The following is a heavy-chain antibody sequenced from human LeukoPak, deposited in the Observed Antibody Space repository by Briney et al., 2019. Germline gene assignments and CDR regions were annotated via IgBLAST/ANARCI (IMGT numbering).Heavy chain of an antibody. J-gene: IGHJ4*02. D-gene: IGHD6-13*01. V-gene: IGHV3-23*01. CDR1: GFTFSSYA. CDR2: IRGSGGGT. CDR3: ARDRYRESSSWFLDY. Sequence: GGSLRLSCAASGFTFSSYAMSWVRQAPGKGLEWVSTIRGSGGGTYYADSVKGRFTISRDNSKNTLYLQMDSLRAEDTAIYYCARDRYRESSSWFLDYWGQGTLVTVSS.